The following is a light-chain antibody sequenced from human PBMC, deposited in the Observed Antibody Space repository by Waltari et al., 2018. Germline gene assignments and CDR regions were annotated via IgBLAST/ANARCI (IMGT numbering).Light chain of an antibody. CDR3: QHYVRLPVT. CDR1: HIGGSS. V-gene: IGKV3-20*01. J-gene: IGKJ1*01. Sequence: VSTQSPGTLSLSPGERTTPSSATNHIGGSSLAWYQQKPGRAPRLLLYDASIRATGIPDRFSGSGFGTDFRLTISRLEPEDFAVYYCQHYVRLPVTFGQGTKVEIK. CDR2: DAS.